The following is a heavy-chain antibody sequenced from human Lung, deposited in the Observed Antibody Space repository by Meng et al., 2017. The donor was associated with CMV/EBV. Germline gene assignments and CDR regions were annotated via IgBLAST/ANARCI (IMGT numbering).Heavy chain of an antibody. J-gene: IGHJ4*02. V-gene: IGHV3-15*07. CDR1: GFTFTNSW. CDR2: IQTITEGGTT. CDR3: TSGNGKSDCDY. Sequence: ASGFTFTNSWMNWVRQAPGKGLEWVGRIQTITEGGTTDYIAPVKGRFTISRDDSESTVYLQMNSLKTEDTAMYYCTSGNGKSDCDYWGQGTLVTGSS.